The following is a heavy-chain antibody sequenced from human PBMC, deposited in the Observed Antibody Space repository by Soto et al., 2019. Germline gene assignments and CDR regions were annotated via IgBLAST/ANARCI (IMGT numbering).Heavy chain of an antibody. CDR2: IYYSGST. CDR1: GGSISSVGYS. J-gene: IGHJ4*02. D-gene: IGHD6-13*01. Sequence: TSETLSLTCAVSGGSISSVGYSWSWIRQTPGKGLEWIGYIYYSGSTNYNPSLKSRVTISVDTSKNQFSLKLSSVTAADTAVYYCARARGIAAAGLYYFDYWGQGTLVTVSS. CDR3: ARARGIAAAGLYYFDY. V-gene: IGHV4-30-4*07.